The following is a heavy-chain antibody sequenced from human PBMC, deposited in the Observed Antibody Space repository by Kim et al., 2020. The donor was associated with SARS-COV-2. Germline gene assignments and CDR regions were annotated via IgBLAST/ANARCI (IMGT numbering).Heavy chain of an antibody. V-gene: IGHV4-59*01. J-gene: IGHJ6*01. D-gene: IGHD2-15*01. CDR1: SGSISSYY. Sequence: SETLSLTCNVSSGSISSYYWSWIRQPPGKGLEWIGYIYNSGNTNYNPSLKSRVTISVDASKNQFSLKLISVTAADTAVYYCARGVKTGGTTIYYYYAMDV. CDR2: IYNSGNT. CDR3: ARGVKTGGTTIYYYYAMDV.